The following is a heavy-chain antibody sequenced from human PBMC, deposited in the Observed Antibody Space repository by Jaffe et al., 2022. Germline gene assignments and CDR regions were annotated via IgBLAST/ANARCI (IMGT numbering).Heavy chain of an antibody. CDR2: IRYDGSNK. V-gene: IGHV3-30*02. J-gene: IGHJ4*02. Sequence: QVQLVESGGGVVQPGGSLRLSCAASGFTFSSYGMHWVRQAPGKGLEWVAFIRYDGSNKYYADSVKGRFTISRDNSKNTLYLQMNSLRAEDTAVYYCAKDQGDIVATIVDYWGQGTLVTVSS. CDR3: AKDQGDIVATIVDY. D-gene: IGHD5-12*01. CDR1: GFTFSSYG.